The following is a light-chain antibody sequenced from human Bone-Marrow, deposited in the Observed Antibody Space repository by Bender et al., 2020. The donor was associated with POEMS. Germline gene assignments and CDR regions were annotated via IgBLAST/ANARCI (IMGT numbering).Light chain of an antibody. CDR3: ATWDDSLSGPV. J-gene: IGLJ2*01. CDR2: SSH. Sequence: QSVLTQPPSASGTPGQRVTISCSGGSSNIGAHAVNWYQHLPGTAPKLLIYSSHRRPSGVPDRFSGSKSGTAASLAISGLQSEDEADYYCATWDDSLSGPVFGGGTRLTVL. V-gene: IGLV1-44*01. CDR1: SSNIGAHA.